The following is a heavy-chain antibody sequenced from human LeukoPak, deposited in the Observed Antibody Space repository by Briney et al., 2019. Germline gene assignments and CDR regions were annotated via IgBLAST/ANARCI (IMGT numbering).Heavy chain of an antibody. CDR1: GYTFGTSS. J-gene: IGHJ3*02. D-gene: IGHD1-1*01. CDR2: ISPANGNT. CDR3: TRVRDSNNWWGAFDI. V-gene: IGHV1-18*01. Sequence: ASVNVSCQAFGYTFGTSSISWVRQAPGQRLEWMGWISPANGNTHYEQGVQGRVTMTTDTSRSTAYMELRNLRSDDTAMYYCTRVRDSNNWWGAFDIWGQGPMVTVPS.